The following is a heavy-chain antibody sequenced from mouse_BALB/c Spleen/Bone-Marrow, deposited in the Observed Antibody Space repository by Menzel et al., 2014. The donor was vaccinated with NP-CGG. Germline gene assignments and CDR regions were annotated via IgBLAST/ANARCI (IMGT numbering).Heavy chain of an antibody. CDR3: ARRGTGTRSYYFDY. CDR2: ISSGGSNT. CDR1: GFTFSNYG. J-gene: IGHJ2*01. D-gene: IGHD4-1*01. V-gene: IGHV5-6*01. Sequence: EVQLEESGGDLVKPGGSLKLSCAASGFTFSNYGMSWVRQTPDKRLEWVATISSGGSNTYYPDSVKGRLTISRDNASNTLFLQMSSLKSEDTAMYYCARRGTGTRSYYFDYWGQGTTLTVSS.